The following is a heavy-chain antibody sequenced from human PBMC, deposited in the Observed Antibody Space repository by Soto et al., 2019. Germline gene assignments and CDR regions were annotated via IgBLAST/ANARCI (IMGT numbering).Heavy chain of an antibody. CDR1: RGTFSSYA. J-gene: IGHJ6*02. D-gene: IGHD4-17*01. V-gene: IGHV1-69*01. CDR3: ARDEDDGDYESSYYYGMDV. CDR2: IIPIFGTA. Sequence: QVQLVQSGAEVKKPGSSVKVSCKASRGTFSSYAISWVRQAPGQGLEWMGGIIPIFGTANYAQKFQGRVTITADESTSTAYMELSSLRSEDTAVYYCARDEDDGDYESSYYYGMDVWGQGTTVTVSS.